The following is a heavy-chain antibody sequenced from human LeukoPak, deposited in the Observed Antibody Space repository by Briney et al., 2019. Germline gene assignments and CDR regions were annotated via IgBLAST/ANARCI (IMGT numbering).Heavy chain of an antibody. CDR2: IYYSGST. J-gene: IGHJ4*02. CDR1: AASISSGGYY. D-gene: IGHD3-10*01. CDR3: ARDLYGSGSYYPGY. V-gene: IGHV4-31*03. Sequence: SQSLSPTRTVSAASISSGGYYWGWIRQHPGKGLEWIGYIYYSGSTYDNLSLKSRVTISVDTSKNQFSLKLSSVAAADTAVYYCARDLYGSGSYYPGYWGQGTLVTVSS.